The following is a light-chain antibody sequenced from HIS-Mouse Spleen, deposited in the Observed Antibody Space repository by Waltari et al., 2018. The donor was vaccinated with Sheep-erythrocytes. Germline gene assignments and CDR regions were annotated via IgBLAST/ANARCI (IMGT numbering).Light chain of an antibody. Sequence: QSALTQPRSVSGSPGQSVTISCTGTSSDGGGYNYVPWYQQHPGKAPKLMIYDVSKRPSGVPDRFSGYKSGNTASLTISGLQAEDEADYYCCSYAGSYNHVFATGTKVTVL. V-gene: IGLV2-11*01. CDR1: SSDGGGYNY. CDR2: DVS. CDR3: CSYAGSYNHV. J-gene: IGLJ1*01.